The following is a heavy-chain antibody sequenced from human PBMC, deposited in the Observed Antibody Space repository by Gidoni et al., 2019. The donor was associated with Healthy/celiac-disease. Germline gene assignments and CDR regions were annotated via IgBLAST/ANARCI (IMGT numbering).Heavy chain of an antibody. CDR3: AVPGYSSSWDDYYYGMDV. Sequence: QLQLHESGSGLVKPSETLSLTCTVSGGSITSRSYYWGWIRPPPGEGLEWIGSIYYSGSTYYNPSLKSRVTISVDTSKNQFSLKLSSVTAADTAVYYCAVPGYSSSWDDYYYGMDVWGQGTTVTVSS. D-gene: IGHD6-13*01. CDR2: IYYSGST. V-gene: IGHV4-39*01. J-gene: IGHJ6*02. CDR1: GGSITSRSYY.